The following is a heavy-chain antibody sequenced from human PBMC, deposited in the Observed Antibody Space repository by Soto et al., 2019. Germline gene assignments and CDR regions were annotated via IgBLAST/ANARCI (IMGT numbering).Heavy chain of an antibody. CDR2: FDPEDGET. D-gene: IGHD2-15*01. Sequence: ASVKVSCKVSGYTLTELSMHWVRQAPGKGLEWMGSFDPEDGETIYAQKFQDRVTMTEDTSTDTAYMELSSLRSEDTAVYYCATTLVLPETFDYWGQGTLVTVSS. CDR3: ATTLVLPETFDY. V-gene: IGHV1-24*01. CDR1: GYTLTELS. J-gene: IGHJ4*02.